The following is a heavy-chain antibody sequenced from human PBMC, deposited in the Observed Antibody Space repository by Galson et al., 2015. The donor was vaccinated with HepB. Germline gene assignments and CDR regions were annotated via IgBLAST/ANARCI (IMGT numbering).Heavy chain of an antibody. CDR1: GFTFRTYT. D-gene: IGHD2-21*01. CDR2: ISSDGSKN. CDR3: ARAENCGGGECWLVDS. J-gene: IGHJ5*01. Sequence: SLRLSCAASGFTFRTYTIHWFRQAPGKGLEWVALISSDGSKNNYADSARGRFTISRDNYWNTVYLQMSSLRPEDTAVYYCARAENCGGGECWLVDSWGLGTLVTVSS. V-gene: IGHV3-30*04.